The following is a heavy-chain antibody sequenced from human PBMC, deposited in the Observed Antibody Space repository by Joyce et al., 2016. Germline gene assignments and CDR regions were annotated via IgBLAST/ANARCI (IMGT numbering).Heavy chain of an antibody. Sequence: QVQLVESGGGVVQPGRSLRLSCAASGFTFSNYGMQWVRQAPGKGLGWVAARCYDGSNKCYSDSVKGRFTISCDNSKNTMYLQINSLRTENTAVYSCARGRVSSDYWGQGILVTVSS. J-gene: IGHJ4*01. CDR2: RCYDGSNK. V-gene: IGHV3-33*01. D-gene: IGHD3-16*02. CDR3: ARGRVSSDY. CDR1: GFTFSNYG.